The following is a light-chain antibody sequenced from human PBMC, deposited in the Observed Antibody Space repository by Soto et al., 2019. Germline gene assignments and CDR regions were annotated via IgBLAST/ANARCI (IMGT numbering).Light chain of an antibody. V-gene: IGKV3D-15*01. J-gene: IGKJ2*01. CDR2: DAS. CDR3: QQYNNWPPIYT. Sequence: VLTQSPATLSVSPGERATLSCRASQSITTNLAWYQQKPGQAPRLLIYDASIRATDIPARFSGSGSGTEFTLTIDSLQSEDFAVYYCQQYNNWPPIYTFGQGTRLE. CDR1: QSITTN.